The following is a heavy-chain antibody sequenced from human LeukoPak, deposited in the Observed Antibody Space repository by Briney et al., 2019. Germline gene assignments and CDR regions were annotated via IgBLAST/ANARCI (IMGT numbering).Heavy chain of an antibody. D-gene: IGHD2-15*01. J-gene: IGHJ4*02. CDR1: GFTFRSHW. CDR3: ARSLGYSSGG. V-gene: IGHV3-74*01. Sequence: GGSLRLSCAASGFTFRSHWMHWVRHVPGKGLVWVSHISTDGTTTNYADSVKGRFTISRDNAKDTLYLQMHSLRVDDTAVYYCARSLGYSSGGWGQGTLVTVSS. CDR2: ISTDGTTT.